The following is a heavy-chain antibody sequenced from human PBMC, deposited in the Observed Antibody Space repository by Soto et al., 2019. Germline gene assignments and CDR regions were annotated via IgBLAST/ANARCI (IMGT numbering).Heavy chain of an antibody. CDR1: GGSVSSGSYY. D-gene: IGHD3-10*01. V-gene: IGHV4-61*01. CDR3: ARQTMVRGHYYYGMDV. CDR2: IYYSGST. J-gene: IGHJ6*02. Sequence: SETLSLTCTVSGGSVSSGSYYWSWIRQPPGKGLEWIGYIYYSGSTNYNPSLKSRVTISVDTSKNQFSLKLGSVTAADTAVYYCARQTMVRGHYYYGMDVWGQGTTVTVSS.